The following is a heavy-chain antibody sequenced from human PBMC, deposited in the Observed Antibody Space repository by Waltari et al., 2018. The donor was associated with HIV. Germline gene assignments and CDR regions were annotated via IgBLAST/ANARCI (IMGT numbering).Heavy chain of an antibody. CDR3: ARGGGRITIFGVVITGFDY. J-gene: IGHJ4*02. D-gene: IGHD3-3*01. CDR2: MNPNSGNT. Sequence: QVQLVQSGAEVKKPGASVKVSCKASGYTFTSYDINWVRRATAQGPEWMGWMNPNSGNTGYAQKFQGRVTMTRNTSISTAYMELSSLRSEDTAVYYCARGGGRITIFGVVITGFDYWGQGTLVTVSS. V-gene: IGHV1-8*01. CDR1: GYTFTSYD.